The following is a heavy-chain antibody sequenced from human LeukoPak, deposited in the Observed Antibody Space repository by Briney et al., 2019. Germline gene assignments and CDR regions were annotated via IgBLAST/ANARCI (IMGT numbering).Heavy chain of an antibody. CDR2: ISYDESSK. CDR3: ASIGERYLQTEHYFHH. D-gene: IGHD3-3*01. CDR1: GFTFSNYA. V-gene: IGHV3-30*04. J-gene: IGHJ1*01. Sequence: GGSLRLSCAASGFTFSNYAMHWVRQAPGKGLEWVALISYDESSKYYADSVNDRFTISRDNSKNTLYLQMNSLRAEDTAVYYCASIGERYLQTEHYFHHWGQGTLVTVSS.